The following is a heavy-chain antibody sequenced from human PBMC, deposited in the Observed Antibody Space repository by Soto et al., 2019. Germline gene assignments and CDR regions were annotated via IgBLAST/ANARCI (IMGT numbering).Heavy chain of an antibody. CDR1: GFTFSDYA. V-gene: IGHV3-30*04. Sequence: QVRLEESGGRVVQPGTSLRLSCAASGFTFSDYAMHWIRQAPGKGLEWVAVISYEGSEIYYSDSVKGRFTISRDNTMNTVYLQMSSVRRDDTAVYYCASTYYDFWSGFSDWGQGALVTVSS. J-gene: IGHJ4*02. D-gene: IGHD3-3*01. CDR3: ASTYYDFWSGFSD. CDR2: ISYEGSEI.